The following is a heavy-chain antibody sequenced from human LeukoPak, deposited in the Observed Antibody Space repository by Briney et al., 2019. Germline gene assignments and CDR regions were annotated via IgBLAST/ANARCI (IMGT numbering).Heavy chain of an antibody. CDR1: GYTFTCYA. V-gene: IGHV1-3*01. D-gene: IGHD3-9*01. CDR3: ARSSYDFLTGSPLLNSFDY. CDR2: VNAGTGKT. Sequence: ASVKVSCKASGYTFTCYALHWVRQAPRQRLEWMGWVNAGTGKTKYSQKFQGRVTITRDTSASAAYMELNSLRSEDTAVYYCARSSYDFLTGSPLLNSFDYWGQGTLVTVSS. J-gene: IGHJ4*02.